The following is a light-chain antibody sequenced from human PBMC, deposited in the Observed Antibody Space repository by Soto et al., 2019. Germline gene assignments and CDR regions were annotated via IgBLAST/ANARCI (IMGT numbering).Light chain of an antibody. J-gene: IGKJ5*01. Sequence: IFMTQSPAALSVSPAELATFSFRASQSINTKIAWYQLKPGQAPRLLIYDASIRATGIPARFSGSGSGTEFSLTINSLQSEDFAVYYCQQRSNWPPITFGQGTRLEI. CDR2: DAS. V-gene: IGKV3-15*01. CDR1: QSINTK. CDR3: QQRSNWPPIT.